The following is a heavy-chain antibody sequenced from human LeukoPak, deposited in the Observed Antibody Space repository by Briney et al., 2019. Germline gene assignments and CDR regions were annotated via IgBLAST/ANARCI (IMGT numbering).Heavy chain of an antibody. V-gene: IGHV1-2*02. CDR1: GYTFTGYY. CDR3: AIGGYYGSGDSPDY. CDR2: INPNSGGT. Sequence: ASVKDSCKASGYTFTGYYMHWVLQAPGQGLEWMGWINPNSGGTNYAQKFQGRVTMTRDTSISTAYMELSRLRSDDTAVYYCAIGGYYGSGDSPDYWGQGTLVTVSS. D-gene: IGHD3-10*01. J-gene: IGHJ4*02.